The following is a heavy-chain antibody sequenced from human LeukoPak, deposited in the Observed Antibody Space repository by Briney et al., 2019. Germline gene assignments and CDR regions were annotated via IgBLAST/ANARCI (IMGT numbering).Heavy chain of an antibody. CDR1: GGTFSSYA. J-gene: IGHJ4*02. CDR3: ARAGFDVAARYDY. CDR2: IIPILGIA. D-gene: IGHD6-6*01. Sequence: VASVKVSCKASGGTFSSYAISWVRQAPGQGLEWMGRIIPILGIANHAQKFQGRVTITADKSTSTAYMELSSLRSEDTAVYYCARAGFDVAARYDYWGQGTLVTVSS. V-gene: IGHV1-69*04.